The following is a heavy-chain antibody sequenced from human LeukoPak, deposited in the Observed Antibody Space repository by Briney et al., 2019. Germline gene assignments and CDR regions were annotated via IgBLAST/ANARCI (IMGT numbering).Heavy chain of an antibody. CDR2: INSDGSST. Sequence: PGGSLRLSCAASGFTFSTYWMHWVRQAPGKGLVWVSRINSDGSSTSYADSVKGRFTISRDNAKNTLYLQMNSLRTEDTAVYYCSRVEWDSGSREGFWGQGTLVTVSS. J-gene: IGHJ4*02. D-gene: IGHD1-26*01. V-gene: IGHV3-74*01. CDR1: GFTFSTYW. CDR3: SRVEWDSGSREGF.